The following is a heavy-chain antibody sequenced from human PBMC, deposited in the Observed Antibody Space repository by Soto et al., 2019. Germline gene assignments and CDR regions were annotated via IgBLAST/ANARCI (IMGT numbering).Heavy chain of an antibody. Sequence: QVQLQESGPGLVKPSQTLSLTCTVSGGSISSGGYYWSWIRQHPGKGLEWIGYIYHSGSTYYNPPLXXXVXXSVDTSKNQFSLKLTSVTAADPAVYYCARVRGHQLLGWFDPWGQGTLVTVSS. CDR1: GGSISSGGYY. V-gene: IGHV4-31*03. D-gene: IGHD2-2*01. CDR2: IYHSGST. J-gene: IGHJ5*02. CDR3: ARVRGHQLLGWFDP.